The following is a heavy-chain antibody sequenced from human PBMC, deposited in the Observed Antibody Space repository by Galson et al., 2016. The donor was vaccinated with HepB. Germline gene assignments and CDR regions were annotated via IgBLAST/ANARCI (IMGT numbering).Heavy chain of an antibody. V-gene: IGHV3-30*14. J-gene: IGHJ6*02. D-gene: IGHD6-13*01. CDR1: GFTFGTYA. CDR2: ISYDGNKK. Sequence: SLRLSCAASGFTFGTYAMHWVRQAPGKGLEWVAVISYDGNKKYYAASVKGRFTIFRDNSKNTLYLQMRSLRAEDTAVYYCVKSNLAAPGGFYGMDVWGQGTTVTISS. CDR3: VKSNLAAPGGFYGMDV.